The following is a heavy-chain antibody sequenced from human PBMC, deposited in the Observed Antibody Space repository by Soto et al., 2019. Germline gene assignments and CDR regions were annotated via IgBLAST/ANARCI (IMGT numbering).Heavy chain of an antibody. CDR1: GGSFSGYY. J-gene: IGHJ4*02. Sequence: QVQLQQWGAGLLKPSETLSLTCAVYGGSFSGYYWSWIRQPPGKGLVWIGEINHSGSTNYNPSLKSRVTISVDTSKNQFSLKLSSVTAADTAVYYCARTVGQWLVRSRDFGYWGQGTLVTVSS. CDR2: INHSGST. CDR3: ARTVGQWLVRSRDFGY. V-gene: IGHV4-34*01. D-gene: IGHD6-19*01.